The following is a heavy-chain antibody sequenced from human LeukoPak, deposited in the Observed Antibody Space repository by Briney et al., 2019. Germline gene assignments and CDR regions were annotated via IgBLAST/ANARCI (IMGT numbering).Heavy chain of an antibody. V-gene: IGHV4-59*11. CDR3: ARAAGYSSSWYFGSPDYYMDV. D-gene: IGHD6-13*01. CDR1: GGSISSHY. Sequence: SETLSLTCTVSGGSISSHYWSWIRQPPGKGLEWIGYIYYSGSTNYNPSLKSRVTISVHTSKNQFSLKLSSVTAADTAVYYCARAAGYSSSWYFGSPDYYMDVWGKGTTVTVSS. J-gene: IGHJ6*03. CDR2: IYYSGST.